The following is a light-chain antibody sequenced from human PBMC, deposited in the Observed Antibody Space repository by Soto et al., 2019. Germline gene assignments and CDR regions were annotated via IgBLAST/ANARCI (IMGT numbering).Light chain of an antibody. CDR1: QSVSNY. J-gene: IGKJ1*01. CDR2: DAS. V-gene: IGKV3-11*01. CDR3: QQRSNWPPWT. Sequence: EIVLTQSPATLSLSPGERATLSCRASQSVSNYLAWYQQKLGQAPRLLIYDASKRATGTPARFTGSGSGTDFTLTISSLEPEDFAVYYCQQRSNWPPWTFGQGTKVEIK.